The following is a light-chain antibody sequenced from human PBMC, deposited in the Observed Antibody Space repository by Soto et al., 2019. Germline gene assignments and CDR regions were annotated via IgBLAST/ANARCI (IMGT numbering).Light chain of an antibody. CDR2: GNT. CDR3: QSYDSGLSVV. V-gene: IGLV1-40*01. CDR1: SSNIGAGYD. Sequence: QSVLTQPPSVSGAPGQRVTISCTGSSSNIGAGYDVHWYQQLPGTAPNLLIYGNTNRPSGVPDRFSGSKSGTSASLAIIGLQAEDEADYYCQSYDSGLSVVFGGGTKLTVL. J-gene: IGLJ2*01.